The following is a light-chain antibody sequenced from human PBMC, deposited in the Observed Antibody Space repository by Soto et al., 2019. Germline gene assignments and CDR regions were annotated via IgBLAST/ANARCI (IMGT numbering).Light chain of an antibody. CDR2: DVS. CDR1: SSDVGDYNY. J-gene: IGLJ1*01. Sequence: QSALTQPASVSGSPGQSITISCTGTSSDVGDYNYVSWYQRHPGKAPKLMIYDVSNRPSGVSNRFSGSKSGNTASLTISGLQAEDEADYYCSSYTSSSTPPYVFGTGTKLTVL. CDR3: SSYTSSSTPPYV. V-gene: IGLV2-14*01.